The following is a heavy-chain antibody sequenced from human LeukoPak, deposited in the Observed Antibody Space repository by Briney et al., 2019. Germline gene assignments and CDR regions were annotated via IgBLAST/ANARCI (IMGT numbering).Heavy chain of an antibody. J-gene: IGHJ4*02. CDR1: GFTFGIYG. D-gene: IGHD2-15*01. CDR3: ARDGSGSGEI. CDR2: ISSDSGNI. Sequence: GGSLRLSCAASGFTFGIYGMNWVRQAPGKGLEWVSPISSDSGNIYHTDSVKGRFTTSRDNAKNSVYLQMNSLTAEDTAVYYGARDGSGSGEIWGQGTLVTVSS. V-gene: IGHV3-21*06.